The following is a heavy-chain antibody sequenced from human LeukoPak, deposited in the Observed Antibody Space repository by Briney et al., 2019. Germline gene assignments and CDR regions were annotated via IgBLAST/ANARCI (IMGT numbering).Heavy chain of an antibody. CDR1: GYTLTELS. V-gene: IGHV1-24*01. CDR2: FDPEDGET. D-gene: IGHD2-2*02. J-gene: IGHJ4*02. Sequence: ASVKVSCKVSGYTLTELSMHWVRQAPGKGLEWMGGFDPEDGETIYAQKFQGRVTMTEDTSTDTAYMELSSLRSEDTAVYYCAAGRGIVVVPAAITFDYWGQGTLVTVSS. CDR3: AAGRGIVVVPAAITFDY.